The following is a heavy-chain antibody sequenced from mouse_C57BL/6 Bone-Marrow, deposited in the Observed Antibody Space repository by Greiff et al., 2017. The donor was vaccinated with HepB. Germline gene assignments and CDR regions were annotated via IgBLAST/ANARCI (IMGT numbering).Heavy chain of an antibody. V-gene: IGHV1-52*01. CDR3: ARGREYDVSFYWYVDV. J-gene: IGHJ1*03. CDR2: IDPSDSET. D-gene: IGHD2-14*01. CDR1: GYTFTSYW. Sequence: QVQLQQSGAELVRPGSSVKLSCKASGYTFTSYWMHWVKQRPIQGLEWIGNIDPSDSETHYNQKFKDKATLTVDKSSSTAYMQLSSLTSEDSAVYYCARGREYDVSFYWYVDVWGTGTTVTVSS.